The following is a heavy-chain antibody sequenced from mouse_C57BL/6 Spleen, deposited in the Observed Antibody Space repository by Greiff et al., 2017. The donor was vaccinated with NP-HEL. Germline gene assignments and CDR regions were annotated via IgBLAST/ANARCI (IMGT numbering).Heavy chain of an antibody. Sequence: VQLQQSGAELVRPGASVTLSCKASGYTFTDYEMHWVKQTPVHGLEWIGAIDPETGGTAYNQKFKGKAILTADKSSSTYYMELRSLTSEDSAVYYCTGRWHPWYFDVWGTGTTVTVSS. J-gene: IGHJ1*03. CDR1: GYTFTDYE. CDR2: IDPETGGT. CDR3: TGRWHPWYFDV. D-gene: IGHD2-3*01. V-gene: IGHV1-15*01.